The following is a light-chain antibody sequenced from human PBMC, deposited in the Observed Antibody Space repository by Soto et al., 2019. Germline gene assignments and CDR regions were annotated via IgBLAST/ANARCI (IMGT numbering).Light chain of an antibody. J-gene: IGLJ3*02. Sequence: QSALTQPPSASGSPGQSVTISCTGTSSDVGVYNYVSWYQQHPGKAPKLMIYEVSNRPSGVPDRFSGSKSGNTASLTVSGLQAEAEADYYCSSYAGSNNFEVFGGGTQLTVL. CDR1: SSDVGVYNY. CDR2: EVS. CDR3: SSYAGSNNFEV. V-gene: IGLV2-8*01.